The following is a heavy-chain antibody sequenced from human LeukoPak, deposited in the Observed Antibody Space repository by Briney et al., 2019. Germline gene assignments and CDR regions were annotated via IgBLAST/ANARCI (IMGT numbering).Heavy chain of an antibody. J-gene: IGHJ3*02. Sequence: GASVKVSCKASGGTFSNYAIIWVRQAPGQGLEWMGWISAYNGNTNYAQKLQGRVTMTTDTSTSTAYMELRSLRSDDTAVYYCARGSGPFDAFDIWGQGTMVTVSS. CDR3: ARGSGPFDAFDI. CDR2: ISAYNGNT. V-gene: IGHV1-18*01. CDR1: GGTFSNYA.